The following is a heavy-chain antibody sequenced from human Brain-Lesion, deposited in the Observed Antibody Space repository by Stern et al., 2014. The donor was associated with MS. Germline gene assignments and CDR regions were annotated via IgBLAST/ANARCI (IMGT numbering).Heavy chain of an antibody. Sequence: VQLEESGPGLVKPSETLSLTCTVAGGSVSSTSYAWAWIRQPPGKGLEWIGTIYYRGNTYYSPSLKSRLTISPDTSKNHFSLQLGFVTAADTAVYYCAGEEDIRYCSGGSCTGNWFDPWGQGTLVTVSS. J-gene: IGHJ5*02. CDR3: AGEEDIRYCSGGSCTGNWFDP. V-gene: IGHV4-39*02. CDR1: GGSVSSTSYA. CDR2: IYYRGNT. D-gene: IGHD2-15*01.